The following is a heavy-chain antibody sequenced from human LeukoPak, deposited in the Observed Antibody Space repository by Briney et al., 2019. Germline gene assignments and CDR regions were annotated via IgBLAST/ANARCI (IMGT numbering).Heavy chain of an antibody. V-gene: IGHV3-48*04. J-gene: IGHJ5*02. CDR3: GKSRIGFSGLVDL. CDR1: GFTFSTYG. D-gene: IGHD1-26*01. CDR2: IGGSSDSI. Sequence: GGSLRLSCAASGFTFSTYGMQWVRQVPGKGRGGVSYIGGSSDSIKYAESVKGRFTNSRDNAKNSLYLHLNSLRAEDTAVYYCGKSRIGFSGLVDLWGQGTLVTVSS.